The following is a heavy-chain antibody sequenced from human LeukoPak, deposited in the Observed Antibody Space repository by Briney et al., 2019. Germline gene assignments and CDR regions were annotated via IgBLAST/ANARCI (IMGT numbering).Heavy chain of an antibody. D-gene: IGHD5-24*01. J-gene: IGHJ4*02. CDR2: IKEDGTQR. V-gene: IGHV3-7*01. CDR3: ARGRWSDY. CDR1: GLTFKNYW. Sequence: GGSLRLSYAASGLTFKNYWMAWVRLAPGKGLEWVAHIKEDGTQRYYVDSVKGRFTISRDNVKKSLYLEMNSLRVEDTAVYYCARGRWSDYWGQGTQVTVSS.